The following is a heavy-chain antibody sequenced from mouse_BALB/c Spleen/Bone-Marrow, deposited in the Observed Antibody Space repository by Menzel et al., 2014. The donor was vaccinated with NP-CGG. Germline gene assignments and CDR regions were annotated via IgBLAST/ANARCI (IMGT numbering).Heavy chain of an antibody. V-gene: IGHV1-69*02. CDR1: GYTFTSNW. D-gene: IGHD1-1*01. J-gene: IGHJ2*01. Sequence: QVQLQQSGAELVRPGASVKLSCKASGYTFTSNWINWVKQRPGQGVEWIGNIYPSDSYTNYNQKFKDKATLTVDKSSSTAYMQLSSPTSEDSAVYYCPRSYGSSYEYYLDYWRQGTTLTVSS. CDR2: IYPSDSYT. CDR3: PRSYGSSYEYYLDY.